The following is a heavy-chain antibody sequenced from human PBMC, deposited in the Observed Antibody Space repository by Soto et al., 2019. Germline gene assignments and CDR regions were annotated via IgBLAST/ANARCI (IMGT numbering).Heavy chain of an antibody. CDR2: FDPEDGET. J-gene: IGHJ6*02. CDR1: GYTLTELS. Sequence: ASVKVSCKASGYTLTELSMHWVRQAPGKGLEWMGGFDPEDGETIYAQKFQGRVTMTEDTSTDTAYMELSSLRSEDTAAYYCVKVGGYCISTSCPTYYYYGMDVWGQGTTVTVSS. D-gene: IGHD2-2*01. CDR3: VKVGGYCISTSCPTYYYYGMDV. V-gene: IGHV1-24*01.